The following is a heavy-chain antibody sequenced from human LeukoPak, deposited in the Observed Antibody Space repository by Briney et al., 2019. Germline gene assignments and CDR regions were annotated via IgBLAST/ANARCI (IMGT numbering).Heavy chain of an antibody. Sequence: VASVKVSCKASGYTFTSYDINWVRQATGQGLEWKGWMNPNSGNTGYAQKFQGRVTITRNTSISTAYMELSSLRSEDTAVYYCAKAARGYLGAFGIWGQGTMVTVSS. D-gene: IGHD5-18*01. CDR3: AKAARGYLGAFGI. CDR2: MNPNSGNT. V-gene: IGHV1-8*03. CDR1: GYTFTSYD. J-gene: IGHJ3*02.